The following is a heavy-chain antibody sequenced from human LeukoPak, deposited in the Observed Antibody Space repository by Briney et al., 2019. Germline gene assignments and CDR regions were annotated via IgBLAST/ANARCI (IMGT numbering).Heavy chain of an antibody. D-gene: IGHD5-24*01. CDR2: IIPIFGTA. CDR3: ARGITIDGYNWDYYYMDV. CDR1: GGTFSSYA. Sequence: WASVKVSCKASGGTFSSYAISWVRQAPGQGLEWMGGIIPIFGTANYAQKFQGRVTITADESTSTAYMELSSLRSEDTAVYYCARGITIDGYNWDYYYMDVWGKGTTVTISS. J-gene: IGHJ6*03. V-gene: IGHV1-69*13.